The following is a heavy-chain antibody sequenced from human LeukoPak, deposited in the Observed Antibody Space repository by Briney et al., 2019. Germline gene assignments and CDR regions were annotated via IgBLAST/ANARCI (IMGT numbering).Heavy chain of an antibody. J-gene: IGHJ5*02. CDR1: GFTFSSYA. V-gene: IGHV3-23*01. CDR2: ISGSGGST. Sequence: GGSLRLSCAASGFTFSSYAMSWVRQAPGKGLEWVSAISGSGGSTYYADSVKGRFTISRDNSKNTLYLQINSLRAEDTAVYYCAKDPRVVKVSTDNSSSSPWGQGTLVTVSS. D-gene: IGHD6-13*01. CDR3: AKDPRVVKVSTDNSSSSP.